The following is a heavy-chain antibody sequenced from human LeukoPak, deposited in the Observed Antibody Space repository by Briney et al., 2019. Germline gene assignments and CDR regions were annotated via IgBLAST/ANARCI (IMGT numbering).Heavy chain of an antibody. CDR2: ISYDGSNK. J-gene: IGHJ4*02. D-gene: IGHD4-17*01. Sequence: GRSLRLSCAASGFTFSSYAMHWVRQAPGKGLEWVAVISYDGSNKYYADSVKGRFTISRDNSKSTLYLQMNSLRAEDTAVYYCARGRWYDYGDHGSFGYWGQGTLVTVSS. CDR1: GFTFSSYA. CDR3: ARGRWYDYGDHGSFGY. V-gene: IGHV3-30*04.